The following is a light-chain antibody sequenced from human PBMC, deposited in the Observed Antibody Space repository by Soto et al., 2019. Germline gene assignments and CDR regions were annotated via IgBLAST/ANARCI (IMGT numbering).Light chain of an antibody. CDR1: QSVNNN. J-gene: IGKJ1*01. CDR3: LQFKNWPRT. Sequence: EIVMTQSPATLFVSPGERATLSCRASQSVNNNLAWYQQTPGQAPRLLIYGAYTMATGIPARFSGSGSGTEFTLTISSLQSEDFAVYYCLQFKNWPRTFGQGTKVEVK. V-gene: IGKV3-15*01. CDR2: GAY.